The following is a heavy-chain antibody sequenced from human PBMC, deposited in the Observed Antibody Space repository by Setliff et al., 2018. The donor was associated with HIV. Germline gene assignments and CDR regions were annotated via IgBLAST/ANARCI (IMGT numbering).Heavy chain of an antibody. J-gene: IGHJ6*03. D-gene: IGHD3-10*01. Sequence: GGSLRLSCAASGFSFSDYYMTWVRQAPGRGLEWVSYITSSGTTTLYGDSMRGRFTASRDNAEGSMYLQRNNLRAEDTAVYYCATGGGPLVYYYYYMDVWGKGTTVTVSS. V-gene: IGHV3-11*04. CDR2: ITSSGTTT. CDR3: ATGGGPLVYYYYYMDV. CDR1: GFSFSDYY.